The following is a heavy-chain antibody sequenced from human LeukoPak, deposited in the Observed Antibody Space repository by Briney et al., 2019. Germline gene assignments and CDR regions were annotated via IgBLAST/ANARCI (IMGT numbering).Heavy chain of an antibody. Sequence: SETLSLTCAVSGGSISSSNWWSWVRQPPGKGLEWIGEIYHSGSTNYNPSLKSRVTISVDKSKNQFSLKLSSVTAADTAVYYCARARGAAEPCYYYGMDVWGQGTTVTVSS. CDR3: ARARGAAEPCYYYGMDV. D-gene: IGHD6-13*01. CDR2: IYHSGST. J-gene: IGHJ6*02. V-gene: IGHV4-4*02. CDR1: GGSISSSNW.